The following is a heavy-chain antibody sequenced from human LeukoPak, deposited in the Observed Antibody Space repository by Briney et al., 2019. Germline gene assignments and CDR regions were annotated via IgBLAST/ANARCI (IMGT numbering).Heavy chain of an antibody. CDR1: GYTFSSYG. CDR2: VTVYNGYT. J-gene: IGHJ5*02. V-gene: IGHV1-18*01. CDR3: ARSYSSSPAYNWFDP. Sequence: GASVKVSCKTSGYTFSSYGISWVRQAPGQWLEWMGWVTVYNGYTNYAQKFQDRVTMTTDTSTSTAYMELSSLRSEDTAVYYCARSYSSSPAYNWFDPWGQGTLVTVSS. D-gene: IGHD6-6*01.